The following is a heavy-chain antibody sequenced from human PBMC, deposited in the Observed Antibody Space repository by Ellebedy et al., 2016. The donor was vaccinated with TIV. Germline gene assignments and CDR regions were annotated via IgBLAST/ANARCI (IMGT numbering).Heavy chain of an antibody. CDR1: GFNFSSHW. V-gene: IGHV3-74*01. CDR3: VRTGRPWFDY. D-gene: IGHD2-8*02. CDR2: IKSDGSSP. J-gene: IGHJ4*02. Sequence: GESLKISCAASGFNFSSHWMHWVRQASGKGLVWVSRIKSDGSSPTYADSVKGRFTISRDDAKNSLYLHMNSLKAEDTAVYYCVRTGRPWFDYWGQGTLVTVSS.